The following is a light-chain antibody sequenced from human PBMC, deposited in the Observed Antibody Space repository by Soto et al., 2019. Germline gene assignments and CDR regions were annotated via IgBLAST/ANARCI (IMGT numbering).Light chain of an antibody. CDR1: RSNIGAGYD. Sequence: QSVLTQPPSVSGAPGQRVTISCTGSRSNIGAGYDVHWYQQLPGTAPKLLIYGNSNRPSGVPDRFSGSKSGTSASLAITGLQAEDEADYYCQSYDGSLSSVVFGGGTKLTVL. CDR2: GNS. CDR3: QSYDGSLSSVV. J-gene: IGLJ2*01. V-gene: IGLV1-40*01.